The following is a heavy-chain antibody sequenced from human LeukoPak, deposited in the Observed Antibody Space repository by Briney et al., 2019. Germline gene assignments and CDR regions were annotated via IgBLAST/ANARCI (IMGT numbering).Heavy chain of an antibody. V-gene: IGHV3-30*18. Sequence: GGSLRLSCAASGFTFSSYGMHWVRQAPGKGLEWVAVISYDGSNKYYADSVKGRFTISRDNSKNTLYLQMNSLRAEDTAVYYCANGSPWLQPPPWVYWGQGTLVTVSS. CDR3: ANGSPWLQPPPWVY. CDR2: ISYDGSNK. J-gene: IGHJ4*02. D-gene: IGHD5-24*01. CDR1: GFTFSSYG.